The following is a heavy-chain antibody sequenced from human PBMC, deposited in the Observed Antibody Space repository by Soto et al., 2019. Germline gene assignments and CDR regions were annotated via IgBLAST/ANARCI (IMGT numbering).Heavy chain of an antibody. D-gene: IGHD6-13*01. CDR2: ISGSGGST. CDR3: AKGDIAAAGVDYYYYYMDV. CDR1: GFTFSSYA. V-gene: IGHV3-23*01. Sequence: GGSLRLSCAASGFTFSSYAMSWVRQAPGKGLEWVSAISGSGGSTYYADSVKGRFTISRDNSKNTLYLQMNSLRAEDTAVYYCAKGDIAAAGVDYYYYYMDVWGKGTTVTVSS. J-gene: IGHJ6*03.